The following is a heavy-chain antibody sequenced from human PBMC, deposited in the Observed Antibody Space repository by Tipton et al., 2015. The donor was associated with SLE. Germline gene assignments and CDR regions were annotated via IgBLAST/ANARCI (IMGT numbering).Heavy chain of an antibody. J-gene: IGHJ4*02. CDR1: GGSISSGGYY. CDR2: IYYSGST. CDR3: ARGGRGYGDYEFDY. Sequence: TLSLTCTVSGGSISSGGYYWSWIRQHPGKGLEWIGYIYYSGSTYYNPSLKSRVTISVDTSKNQFSLKLSSVTAADTAVYYCARGGRGYGDYEFDYWGQGTLVTVSS. V-gene: IGHV4-31*03. D-gene: IGHD4-17*01.